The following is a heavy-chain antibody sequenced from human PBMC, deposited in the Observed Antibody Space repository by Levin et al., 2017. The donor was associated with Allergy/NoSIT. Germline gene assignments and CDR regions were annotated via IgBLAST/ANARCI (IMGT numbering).Heavy chain of an antibody. V-gene: IGHV3-23*01. CDR1: GFTFSHYA. Sequence: AGGSLRLSCAASGFTFSHYALSWVRQAPGKGLEWVSGISAGGGRTYYTDSVKGRFTMSKDNSENTVDLQMNSLRADDTAVYYCARVLRSTMDAFDIWGQGTTVTVSS. D-gene: IGHD3-3*01. CDR3: ARVLRSTMDAFDI. J-gene: IGHJ3*02. CDR2: ISAGGGRT.